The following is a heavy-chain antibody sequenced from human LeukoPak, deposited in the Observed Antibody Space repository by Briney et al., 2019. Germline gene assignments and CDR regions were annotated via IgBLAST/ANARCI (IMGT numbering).Heavy chain of an antibody. Sequence: SETLSLPCTVSGGSISSYYWSWIRQPPGKGLEWIGYIYYSGSTNYNPSLKGRLTISVATSKNQFSLSLSALTAADTAVYFFAKARPSIRYFDWLSAPPGETQGDLPFDPWGQGTLVTVSS. D-gene: IGHD3-9*01. J-gene: IGHJ5*02. V-gene: IGHV4-59*01. CDR2: IYYSGST. CDR1: GGSISSYY. CDR3: AKARPSIRYFDWLSAPPGETQGDLPFDP.